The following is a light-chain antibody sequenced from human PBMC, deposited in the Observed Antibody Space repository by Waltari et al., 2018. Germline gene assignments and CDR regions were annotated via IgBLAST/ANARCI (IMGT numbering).Light chain of an antibody. Sequence: QSALTQPASVSGSPGQSITISCTGTSSDVGGYNYVAWYQQHPGKAPKLMIYDVSNRPSGVSNRFSGSKSGNTASLTISGLQAEDEADYYCSSYTSSSTPHVVFGGGTKLTVL. J-gene: IGLJ2*01. CDR3: SSYTSSSTPHVV. CDR2: DVS. V-gene: IGLV2-14*01. CDR1: SSDVGGYNY.